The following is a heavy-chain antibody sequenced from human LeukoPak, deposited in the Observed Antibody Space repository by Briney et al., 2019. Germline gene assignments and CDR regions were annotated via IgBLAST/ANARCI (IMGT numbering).Heavy chain of an antibody. CDR1: GGSFSGYY. Sequence: PSETLSLTCAVYGGSFSGYYWSWIRQPPGKGLEWIGEINHSGSTNYNPSLKSRVTISVDKSKNQFSLKLSSVTAADTAVYYCAREGVDAFDIWGQGTMVTVSS. D-gene: IGHD3-10*01. CDR3: AREGVDAFDI. V-gene: IGHV4-34*01. CDR2: INHSGST. J-gene: IGHJ3*02.